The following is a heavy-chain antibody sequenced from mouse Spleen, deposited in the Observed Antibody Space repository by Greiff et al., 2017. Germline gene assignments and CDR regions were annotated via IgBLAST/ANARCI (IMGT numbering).Heavy chain of an antibody. D-gene: IGHD2-4*01. Sequence: EVMLVESGGGLVKPGGSLKLSCAASGFTFSSYAMSWVRQTPEKRLEWVATISDGGSYTYYPDNVKGRFTISRDNAKNNLYLQMSHLKSEDTAMYYCARDYDYGLDYFDYWGQGTTLTVSS. CDR3: ARDYDYGLDYFDY. J-gene: IGHJ2*01. V-gene: IGHV5-4*01. CDR2: ISDGGSYT. CDR1: GFTFSSYA.